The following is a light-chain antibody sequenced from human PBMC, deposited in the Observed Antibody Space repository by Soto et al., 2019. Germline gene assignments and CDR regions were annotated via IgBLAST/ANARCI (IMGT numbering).Light chain of an antibody. Sequence: QSVLTQPPSASGSPGQSVTISCTGTSSDVGAYNYVSWYQQHPGKAPKLMIYEVSKRPSVVPDRFSGSKSGNTASLTVSGLQAEDEAAYYCSSHAGSNNYVFGTGTKVTVL. V-gene: IGLV2-8*01. J-gene: IGLJ1*01. CDR2: EVS. CDR1: SSDVGAYNY. CDR3: SSHAGSNNYV.